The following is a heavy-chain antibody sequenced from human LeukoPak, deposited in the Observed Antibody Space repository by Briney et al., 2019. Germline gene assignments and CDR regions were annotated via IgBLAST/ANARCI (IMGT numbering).Heavy chain of an antibody. CDR2: INQSGNP. V-gene: IGHV4-34*01. CDR1: GGSLSGSY. CDR3: ARQKPSTFRQYGRGRPLDS. Sequence: PSETLSLTCDVNGGSLSGSYWSWIRQSPEKGLEWIGEINQSGNPNYNPSLKSRVTILVDTSKNQFSLKLSSVTAADTAVYYCARQKPSTFRQYGRGRPLDSWGQGTLVTVSS. J-gene: IGHJ4*02. D-gene: IGHD4-11*01.